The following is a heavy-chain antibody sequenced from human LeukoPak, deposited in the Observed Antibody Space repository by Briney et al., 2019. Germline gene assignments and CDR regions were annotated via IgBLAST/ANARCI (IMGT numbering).Heavy chain of an antibody. CDR3: ARVLSADSPGFQH. CDR1: GFTITSYA. CDR2: IDSDGSGT. D-gene: IGHD3-22*01. J-gene: IGHJ1*01. V-gene: IGHV3-74*01. Sequence: GGSLRLSCAASGFTITSYAMHWVRQAPGKGLEWVARIDSDGSGTRYADSVKGRFTISGDNAKNTLYLQMNSLRAEDTAVYYCARVLSADSPGFQHWGQGTLVTVSS.